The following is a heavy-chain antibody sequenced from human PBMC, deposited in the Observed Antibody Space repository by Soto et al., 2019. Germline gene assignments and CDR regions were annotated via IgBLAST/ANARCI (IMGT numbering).Heavy chain of an antibody. V-gene: IGHV3-30*18. Sequence: GGSLRLSCATSGFIFSACAMHWVRQAPGKGLEWVAVISNDGISKYYEDSVKGRFTISRDNSKNTLYLQVNSLRVEDSAVYYCVKDLTGTGAVDYWGQGTLVTVSS. CDR3: VKDLTGTGAVDY. CDR1: GFIFSACA. CDR2: ISNDGISK. J-gene: IGHJ4*02. D-gene: IGHD2-8*02.